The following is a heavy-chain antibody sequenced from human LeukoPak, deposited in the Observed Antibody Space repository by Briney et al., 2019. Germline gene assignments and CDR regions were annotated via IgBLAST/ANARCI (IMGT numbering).Heavy chain of an antibody. J-gene: IGHJ6*02. V-gene: IGHV4-34*01. CDR1: GGSFSGYY. CDR2: INHSGST. Sequence: PSETLSLTCAVYGGSFSGYYWSWIRQPPGKGLEWIGEINHSGSTNYNPSLKSRVTISVDTSKNQFSLKLSSVTVADTAVYYCARGVVVPVFVYGMDVWGQGTTVTVSS. D-gene: IGHD2-2*01. CDR3: ARGVVVPVFVYGMDV.